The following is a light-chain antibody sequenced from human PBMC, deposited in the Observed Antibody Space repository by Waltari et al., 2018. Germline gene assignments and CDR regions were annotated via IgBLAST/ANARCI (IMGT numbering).Light chain of an antibody. CDR3: QQYDNLPLT. V-gene: IGKV1-33*01. Sequence: DIQMTQSPSSLSASLGEKVTITCQASQDISNYLNWYQQKPGKAPKLLIYDASNLETGVPSRFSGSGSGTDFTFTISSLQPEDIATYYCQQYDNLPLTFGGGTKVEIK. CDR1: QDISNY. J-gene: IGKJ4*01. CDR2: DAS.